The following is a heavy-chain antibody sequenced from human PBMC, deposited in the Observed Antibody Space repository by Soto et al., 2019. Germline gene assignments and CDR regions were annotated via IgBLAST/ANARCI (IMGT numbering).Heavy chain of an antibody. V-gene: IGHV3-53*01. CDR1: GFTVSSNY. Sequence: EVQLVESGGGLIQPGGSLRLSCAASGFTVSSNYMSWVRQAPGKGLEWVSVIYSGGSTYYADSVKGRFTISRDNSKNTLYLQMNSLRAEDTAVYYCARDSFENYYYGMEVWGQGTTVTVSS. CDR2: IYSGGST. CDR3: ARDSFENYYYGMEV. J-gene: IGHJ6*02.